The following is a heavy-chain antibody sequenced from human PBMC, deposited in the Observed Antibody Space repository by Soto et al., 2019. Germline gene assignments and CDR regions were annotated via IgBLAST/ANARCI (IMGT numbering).Heavy chain of an antibody. CDR3: ARDLRRIQLWSFDY. V-gene: IGHV1-18*01. CDR2: ISAYNGNT. J-gene: IGHJ4*02. D-gene: IGHD5-18*01. Sequence: ASVKVSCKASGYTFTSYGISWVRQAPGQGLEWMGRISAYNGNTNYAQKLQGRVTMTTDTSTSTAYMELRSLRSDDTAVYYCARDLRRIQLWSFDYWGQGTLVTVSS. CDR1: GYTFTSYG.